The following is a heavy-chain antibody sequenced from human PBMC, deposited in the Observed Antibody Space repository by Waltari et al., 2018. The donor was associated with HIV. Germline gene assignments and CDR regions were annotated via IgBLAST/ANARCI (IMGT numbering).Heavy chain of an antibody. J-gene: IGHJ4*02. Sequence: EVQLVESGGDLVQPGGSLRLTCAASGFTFNRYWMHWVRQAPGKGLVAYDRINNDGRGTSYADSVKVRFTSSRDNAKNTVYLQRNSRRAEDTAVYYCASLSYGSGDRDFDYWGQGTLVTVSS. V-gene: IGHV3-74*01. CDR2: INNDGRGT. D-gene: IGHD3-10*01. CDR1: GFTFNRYW. CDR3: ASLSYGSGDRDFDY.